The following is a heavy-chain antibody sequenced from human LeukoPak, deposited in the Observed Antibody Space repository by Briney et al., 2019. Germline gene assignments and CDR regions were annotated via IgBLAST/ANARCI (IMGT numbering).Heavy chain of an antibody. CDR3: ARYCSGVSCYSGYDY. D-gene: IGHD2-15*01. CDR1: GFTFSTYA. CDR2: ISTNGGGT. V-gene: IGHV3-64*01. J-gene: IGHJ4*02. Sequence: GGSLRLSCAASGFTFSTYAMHWVRQTPGKGLEYVSAISTNGGGTYYANSVKGRFTISRDNSKNTLYLQMGSLRAENMAVYYCARYCSGVSCYSGYDYWGQGTLVTVSS.